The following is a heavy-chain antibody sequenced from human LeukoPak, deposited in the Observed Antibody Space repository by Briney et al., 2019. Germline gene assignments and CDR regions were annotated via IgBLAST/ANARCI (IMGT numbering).Heavy chain of an antibody. Sequence: GGSLRLSCAASGFTFTSYAMSWVRQAPGKGLEWVSVLTGDGNTYYADSVKGRFTNSRDDSKNTLFLQMNSLRAEDTAVYFCAKVKWKLIGYFDYWGQGTLVTVFS. CDR2: LTGDGNT. V-gene: IGHV3-23*01. D-gene: IGHD1-20*01. J-gene: IGHJ4*02. CDR1: GFTFTSYA. CDR3: AKVKWKLIGYFDY.